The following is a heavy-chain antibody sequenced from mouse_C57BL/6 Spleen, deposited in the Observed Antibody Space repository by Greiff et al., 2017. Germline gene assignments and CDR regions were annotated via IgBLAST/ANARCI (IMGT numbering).Heavy chain of an antibody. CDR1: GYSITSGYY. J-gene: IGHJ4*01. V-gene: IGHV3-6*01. CDR2: ISYDGSN. Sequence: DVQLQESGPGLVKPSQSLSLTCSVTGYSITSGYYWNWIRQFPGNKLEWMGYISYDGSNNYNPSLKNRISITRDTSKNQFFLKLNSVTTEDTATYYCAMGSYAMDYWGQGTSVTVSS. CDR3: AMGSYAMDY.